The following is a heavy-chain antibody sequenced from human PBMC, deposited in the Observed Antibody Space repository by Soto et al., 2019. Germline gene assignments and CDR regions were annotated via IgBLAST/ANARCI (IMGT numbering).Heavy chain of an antibody. Sequence: QLQLQESGPGLVKPSETLSLTCTVSRGSISSTSYYWGWIRQPPGKGLEWIGNVYYSGSTYYNPSLKSRVTISVDTSKKQVSLKLTSVTAADTSVYYCARHSRPNIAAASKVGWYFDLWGRGTLVTVSS. CDR2: VYYSGST. CDR1: RGSISSTSYY. CDR3: ARHSRPNIAAASKVGWYFDL. D-gene: IGHD6-13*01. V-gene: IGHV4-39*01. J-gene: IGHJ2*01.